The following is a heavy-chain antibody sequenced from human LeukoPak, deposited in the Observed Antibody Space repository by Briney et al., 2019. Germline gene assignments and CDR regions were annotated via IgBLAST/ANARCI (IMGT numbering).Heavy chain of an antibody. J-gene: IGHJ4*02. CDR1: GYTFTGYY. Sequence: ASVKVSCKASGYTFTGYYMHWVRQAPGQGLEWMGWINPNSGGTNYAQKFQGRVTMTRDTSISTAYMELSRLRSDDMAVYYCAREEQHDSSGYYDGAVDYWGQGTLVTVSS. CDR3: AREEQHDSSGYYDGAVDY. V-gene: IGHV1-2*02. CDR2: INPNSGGT. D-gene: IGHD3-22*01.